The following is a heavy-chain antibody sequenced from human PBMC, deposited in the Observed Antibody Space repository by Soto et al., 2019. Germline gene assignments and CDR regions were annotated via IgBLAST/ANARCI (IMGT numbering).Heavy chain of an antibody. V-gene: IGHV3-21*02. Sequence: EVQLVESGGGLVKPGGSPRLSCAASGFTFSDYSMLWVRQAPGKGLEWLAFIGNSNNPTFYADSVRGRFTISRDNPKKSVYLKRNRLREEDTAVYFCAREEGYCNGGPCYRGAFDFWGQGTIVTVSS. CDR2: IGNSNNPT. J-gene: IGHJ3*01. CDR3: AREEGYCNGGPCYRGAFDF. CDR1: GFTFSDYS. D-gene: IGHD2-15*01.